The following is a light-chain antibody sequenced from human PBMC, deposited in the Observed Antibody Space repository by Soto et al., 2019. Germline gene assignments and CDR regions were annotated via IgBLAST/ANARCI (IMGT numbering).Light chain of an antibody. Sequence: DIQMIQSPAILSASVGDRITITCRASENIFKYVAWYQQTSGSAPNLLIYAASDLESGVPSRFSGSGSGTEFSLTIDNLQPNDSATYYCQHYNTRSIAFGGGTKVDVK. CDR3: QHYNTRSIA. CDR2: AAS. V-gene: IGKV1-5*01. J-gene: IGKJ4*01. CDR1: ENIFKY.